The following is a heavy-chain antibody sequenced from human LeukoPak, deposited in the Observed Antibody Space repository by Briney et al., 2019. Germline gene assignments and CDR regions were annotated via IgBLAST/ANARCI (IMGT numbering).Heavy chain of an antibody. CDR2: IGTAGDT. CDR3: ATLTLGI. J-gene: IGHJ3*02. V-gene: IGHV3-13*01. Sequence: GKGLEWVSAIGTAGDTYYPGSVKGRFTISRENAKNSLYLQMNSLRAEDTAVYYCATLTLGIWGQGTMVTVSS. D-gene: IGHD7-27*01.